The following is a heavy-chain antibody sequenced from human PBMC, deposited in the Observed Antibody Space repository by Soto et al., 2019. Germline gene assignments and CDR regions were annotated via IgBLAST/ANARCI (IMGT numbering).Heavy chain of an antibody. Sequence: GGSLRLSCAASGFTFSSYSMNWVRQAPGKGLEWVSSISSSSSYIYYADSVKGRFTISRDNAKNSLYLQMNSLRAEDTAVYYCAREYSSGWSRGWFDPWGQGTLVTVSS. CDR1: GFTFSSYS. J-gene: IGHJ5*02. CDR3: AREYSSGWSRGWFDP. CDR2: ISSSSSYI. D-gene: IGHD6-19*01. V-gene: IGHV3-21*01.